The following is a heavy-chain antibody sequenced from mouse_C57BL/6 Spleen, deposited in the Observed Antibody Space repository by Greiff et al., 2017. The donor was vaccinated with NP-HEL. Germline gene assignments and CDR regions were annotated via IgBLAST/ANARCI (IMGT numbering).Heavy chain of an antibody. CDR3: ARKGGPGYAMDY. Sequence: VQLQQPGTELVKPGASVKLSCKASGYTFTSYWMHWVKQRPGQGLEWIGNINPSNGGTNYNEKFKSKATLTVDKSSSTAYMQLSSLTSEDSAVYYSARKGGPGYAMDYWGQGTSVTVSS. CDR1: GYTFTSYW. J-gene: IGHJ4*01. D-gene: IGHD3-3*01. CDR2: INPSNGGT. V-gene: IGHV1-53*01.